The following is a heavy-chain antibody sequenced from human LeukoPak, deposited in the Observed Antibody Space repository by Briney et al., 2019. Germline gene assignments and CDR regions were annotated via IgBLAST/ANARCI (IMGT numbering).Heavy chain of an antibody. D-gene: IGHD3-22*01. CDR2: ISAYNGNT. CDR1: GYTFTSYG. CDR3: ARQYYDSSAGAFDI. Sequence: ASVKVSCKASGYTFTSYGISWVRQAPGQGLEWMGWISAYNGNTNYAQKLQGRVTMTTDTSTSTAYMELRSLRSDDTAVYYCARQYYDSSAGAFDIWGQGIMVTVSS. V-gene: IGHV1-18*01. J-gene: IGHJ3*02.